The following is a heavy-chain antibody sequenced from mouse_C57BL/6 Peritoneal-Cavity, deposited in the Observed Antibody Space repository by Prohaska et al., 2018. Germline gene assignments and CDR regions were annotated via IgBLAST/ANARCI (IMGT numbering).Heavy chain of an antibody. CDR1: GFTFSGFW. Sequence: EVQLLETGGGLVQPGGSVGLSCEGSGFTFSGFWMSWVRQGSGKCLEWIGYINSNFSATNYEQNIKGRFTFFVDKATSTLYLQMSNVPSEDTAVYFCVRFGPYWYFDVWGTGTTVTVSS. V-gene: IGHV11-2*01. CDR2: INSNFSAT. D-gene: IGHD3-1*01. CDR3: VRFGPYWYFDV. J-gene: IGHJ1*03.